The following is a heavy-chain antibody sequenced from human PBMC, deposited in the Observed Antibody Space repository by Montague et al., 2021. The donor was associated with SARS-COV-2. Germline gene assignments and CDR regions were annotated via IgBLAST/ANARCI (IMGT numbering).Heavy chain of an antibody. CDR2: ISGSGGST. J-gene: IGHJ4*02. CDR1: GFTFSSYA. CDR3: AKDQFVYDFWSGYGTIDY. D-gene: IGHD3-3*01. V-gene: IGHV3-23*01. Sequence: SLRLSCPASGFTFSSYAMSWVRQAPGKGLEWVSAISGSGGSTYYADSVKGRFTISRDNSKNTLYLQMNSLRAEDTAVYYCAKDQFVYDFWSGYGTIDYWGQGTLVTVSS.